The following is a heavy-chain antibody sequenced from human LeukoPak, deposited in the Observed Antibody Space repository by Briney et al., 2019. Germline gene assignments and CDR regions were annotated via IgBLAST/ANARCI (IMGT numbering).Heavy chain of an antibody. V-gene: IGHV1-18*04. CDR2: ISAYNGNT. J-gene: IGHJ4*02. D-gene: IGHD5-12*01. CDR3: ARGFTNYSGYEQFDY. CDR1: GYTFTSYG. Sequence: GASVKVSCKASGYTFTSYGISWVRQAPGQGLEWMGWISAYNGNTNYAQKLQGRVTMTTDTSTSTAYMELRSLRSDDTAVYYCARGFTNYSGYEQFDYWGQGTLVTVSS.